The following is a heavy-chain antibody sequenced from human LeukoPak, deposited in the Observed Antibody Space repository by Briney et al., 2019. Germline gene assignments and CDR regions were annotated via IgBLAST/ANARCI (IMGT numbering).Heavy chain of an antibody. D-gene: IGHD1-1*01. V-gene: IGHV3-30*02. CDR3: AKDGGQGGTTGTTNYYYYMDV. CDR2: IRYDGSNK. J-gene: IGHJ6*03. CDR1: GFTFSSYG. Sequence: GGSLRLSCAASGFTFSSYGMYWVRQAPGKGLEWVAFIRYDGSNKYYADSVKGRFTISRDNSKNTLYLQMNSLRAEDTAVYYCAKDGGQGGTTGTTNYYYYMDVWGKGTTVTVSS.